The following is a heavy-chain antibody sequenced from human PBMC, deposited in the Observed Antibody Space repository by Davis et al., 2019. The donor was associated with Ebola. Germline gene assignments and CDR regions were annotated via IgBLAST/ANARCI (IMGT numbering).Heavy chain of an antibody. Sequence: AASVKVSCKASGYTFTGYYMHWVRQAPGQGLEWMGRINPNNGGTKFAQNLQGRVTMTRDTSINTAYMELSRLTADDTAVYYCAREANRRQGYSPDDAFDIWGQGTMVIVSS. CDR3: AREANRRQGYSPDDAFDI. CDR1: GYTFTGYY. J-gene: IGHJ3*02. D-gene: IGHD4-11*01. V-gene: IGHV1-2*06. CDR2: INPNNGGT.